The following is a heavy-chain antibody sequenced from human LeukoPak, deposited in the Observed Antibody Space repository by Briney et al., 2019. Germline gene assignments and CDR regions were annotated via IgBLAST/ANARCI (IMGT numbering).Heavy chain of an antibody. Sequence: SETLSLTCTVSGGSISSYYWSWIRQPPGKGLEWIGYIYYSGSTNYNPSLKSRVTISVDTSKNQFSLKLSSVTAADTAVYYCARLPGYSSSWSYYYYGMDVWGQGTTVTVSS. J-gene: IGHJ6*02. CDR3: ARLPGYSSSWSYYYYGMDV. V-gene: IGHV4-59*08. CDR2: IYYSGST. CDR1: GGSISSYY. D-gene: IGHD6-13*01.